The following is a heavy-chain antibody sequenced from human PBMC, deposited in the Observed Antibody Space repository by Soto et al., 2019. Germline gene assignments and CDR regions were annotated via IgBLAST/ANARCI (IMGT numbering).Heavy chain of an antibody. CDR2: IYYSGST. D-gene: IGHD3-10*01. CDR3: VRGSGSPEWFDP. Sequence: SETLSLTCTVSGGSISSGGYYWSWIRQHPGKGLEWIGYIYYSGSTYYNPSLKSRVTISVDTSKNQFSLKLSSVTAADTAVYYCVRGSGSPEWFDPWGQGTLVTVSS. CDR1: GGSISSGGYY. J-gene: IGHJ5*02. V-gene: IGHV4-31*03.